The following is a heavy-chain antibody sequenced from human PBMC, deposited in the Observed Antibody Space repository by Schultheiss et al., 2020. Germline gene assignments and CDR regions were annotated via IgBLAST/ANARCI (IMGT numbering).Heavy chain of an antibody. J-gene: IGHJ4*02. CDR3: AKDRGPTYAEFDF. D-gene: IGHD3-10*01. CDR1: GFTFSGSA. CDR2: IRSKANSYAT. Sequence: GGSLRLSCAASGFTFSGSAMHWVRQASGKGLEWVGRIRSKANSYATAYAASVKGRFTISRDNSKNTLYLQMNGLRAEDTAVYYCAKDRGPTYAEFDFWGQGTLVTVSS. V-gene: IGHV3-73*01.